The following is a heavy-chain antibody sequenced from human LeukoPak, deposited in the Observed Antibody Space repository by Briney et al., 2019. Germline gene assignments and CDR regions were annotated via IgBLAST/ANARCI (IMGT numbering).Heavy chain of an antibody. CDR2: IIPIFGTA. J-gene: IGHJ4*02. CDR1: GGTFSSYA. Sequence: GSSVKASCKASGGTFSSYAISWVRQAPGQGLEWMGRIIPIFGTANYAQKFQGRVTITADESTSTAYMELSSLRSEDTAVYYCARGRTGYCSSTSCSFDYWGQGTLVTVSS. D-gene: IGHD2-2*01. CDR3: ARGRTGYCSSTSCSFDY. V-gene: IGHV1-69*15.